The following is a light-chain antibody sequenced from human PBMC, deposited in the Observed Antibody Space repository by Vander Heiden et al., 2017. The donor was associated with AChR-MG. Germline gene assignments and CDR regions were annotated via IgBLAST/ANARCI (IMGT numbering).Light chain of an antibody. CDR3: QQSHSTPWT. CDR1: ESIISY. J-gene: IGKJ1*01. CDR2: STS. V-gene: IGKV1-39*01. Sequence: DIQMTQSPSSLSASVGDRVNITCRASESIISYVNWYQQKPGKAPNLLIYSTSNLQSGVPSRFSGSGSGTDFTLSFSSLQPEDLGTYFCQQSHSTPWTFGQGTKVEIK.